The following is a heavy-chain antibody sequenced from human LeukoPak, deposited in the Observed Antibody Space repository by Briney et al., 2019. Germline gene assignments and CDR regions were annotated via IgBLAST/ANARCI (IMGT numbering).Heavy chain of an antibody. D-gene: IGHD1-26*01. Sequence: QPGGSLRLSCAASGFTFSSYGMHWVRQAPGKGLEWVAFIRYDGSNKYYADSVKGRFTISRDNSKNTLYLQMNSLRAEDTAVYYCAKVTSGSYYRYYYYMDVWGKGTTVTISS. CDR2: IRYDGSNK. J-gene: IGHJ6*03. V-gene: IGHV3-30*02. CDR3: AKVTSGSYYRYYYYMDV. CDR1: GFTFSSYG.